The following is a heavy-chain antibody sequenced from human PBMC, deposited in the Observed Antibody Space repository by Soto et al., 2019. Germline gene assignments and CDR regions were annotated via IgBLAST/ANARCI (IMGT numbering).Heavy chain of an antibody. V-gene: IGHV4-39*01. Sequence: QPQLQESGPGLVKPSETLSLTCTVSAESIRTTSYYWGWVRQPPGKGLEWIGNIYYSGMTSYNPSLNSRVTISVDTSKNQFSLKLSSVTAADTAVYYCLGGYSGYDSYYFAYWGQGTLVTVSS. CDR2: IYYSGMT. CDR3: LGGYSGYDSYYFAY. CDR1: AESIRTTSYY. J-gene: IGHJ4*02. D-gene: IGHD5-12*01.